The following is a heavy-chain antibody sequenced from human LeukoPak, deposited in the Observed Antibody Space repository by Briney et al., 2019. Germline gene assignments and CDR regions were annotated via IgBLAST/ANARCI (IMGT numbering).Heavy chain of an antibody. V-gene: IGHV3-53*01. J-gene: IGHJ4*02. CDR3: ATDRGDRFGELFPAHFDY. CDR1: GFTFSSNY. Sequence: GGSLRLSCAASGFTFSSNYMSWVRQAPGKGLEWVSVIYSGGSTYYADSVKGRFTIPRDNSKNTLYLQMNSLRAEDTAVYYCATDRGDRFGELFPAHFDYWGQGTLVTVSS. CDR2: IYSGGST. D-gene: IGHD3-10*01.